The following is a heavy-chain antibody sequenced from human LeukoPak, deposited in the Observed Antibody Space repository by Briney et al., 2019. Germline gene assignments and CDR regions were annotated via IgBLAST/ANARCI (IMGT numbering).Heavy chain of an antibody. V-gene: IGHV3-21*01. D-gene: IGHD2-2*01. CDR2: ISSSSSYI. J-gene: IGHJ4*02. Sequence: GGSLRLSCAASGFTFSSYSMNWVRKAPGKGLEWVSSISSSSSYIYYADSVKGRFTISRDNAKNSLYLQMNSLRAEDTAVYYCAREPVPAAMNYWGQGTLVTVSS. CDR3: AREPVPAAMNY. CDR1: GFTFSSYS.